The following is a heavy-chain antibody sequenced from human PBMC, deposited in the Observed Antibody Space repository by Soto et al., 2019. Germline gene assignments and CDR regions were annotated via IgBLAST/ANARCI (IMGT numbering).Heavy chain of an antibody. J-gene: IGHJ5*02. CDR1: GFTLSTHN. CDR2: ISTGSSYI. CDR3: ARDRDGYNSNWFDP. V-gene: IGHV3-21*01. D-gene: IGHD5-12*01. Sequence: SGGSLRLSCAASGFTLSTHNMNWVRQAPGRGLEWVSSISTGSSYIYYADSVKGRFTISRDNAQNSLYLQMNSLTVEDTAVYYCARDRDGYNSNWFDPWGRGTLVTVS.